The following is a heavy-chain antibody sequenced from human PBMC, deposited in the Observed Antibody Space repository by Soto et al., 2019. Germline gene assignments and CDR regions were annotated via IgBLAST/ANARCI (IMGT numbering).Heavy chain of an antibody. J-gene: IGHJ4*02. CDR3: ARRAAYAGSSWTLDY. CDR2: IYHSGST. D-gene: IGHD6-13*01. Sequence: QVQLQESGPGLVKPSGTLSLTCAVPSGSISSSNWWSWIRQPPGKGREWIGEIYHSGSTNYNPSLQSRVTISVDKSKNQFSLKLSTVTAADTAVYYCARRAAYAGSSWTLDYWGQGTLVTVSS. V-gene: IGHV4-4*02. CDR1: SGSISSSNW.